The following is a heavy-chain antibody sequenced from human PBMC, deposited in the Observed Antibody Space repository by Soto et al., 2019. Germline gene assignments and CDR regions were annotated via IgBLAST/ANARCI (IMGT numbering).Heavy chain of an antibody. CDR2: IDPSDSYT. Sequence: GSLKISCKGCGYSFTSYWISWVRQMPGKGLEWMGRIDPSDSYTNYSPSFQGHVTISADKSISTAYLQWSSLKASDTAMYYCARHIVATTYYGMDVWGQGTTVTGSS. CDR1: GYSFTSYW. CDR3: ARHIVATTYYGMDV. D-gene: IGHD5-12*01. V-gene: IGHV5-10-1*01. J-gene: IGHJ6*02.